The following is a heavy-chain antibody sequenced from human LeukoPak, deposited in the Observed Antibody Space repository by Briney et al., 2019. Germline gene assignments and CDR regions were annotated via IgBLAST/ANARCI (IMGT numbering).Heavy chain of an antibody. CDR1: GFTFSSYW. J-gene: IGHJ5*02. CDR2: IKQDGSEK. Sequence: GGSLRLSCAASGFTFSSYWMSWVRQAPGKGLEWVANIKQDGSEKYYVDSVKGRFTISRDNAKNSLYLQMNSLRAEDTAVYYCAKDHSYGYFPNSGWFDPWGQGTLVTVSS. D-gene: IGHD5-18*01. CDR3: AKDHSYGYFPNSGWFDP. V-gene: IGHV3-7*01.